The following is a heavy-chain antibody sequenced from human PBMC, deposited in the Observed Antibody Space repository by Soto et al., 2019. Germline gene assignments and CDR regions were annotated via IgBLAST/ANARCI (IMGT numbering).Heavy chain of an antibody. V-gene: IGHV4-39*01. CDR2: LDYSGST. CDR1: GGSISSSSHH. CDR3: ARQSTGYSDEVDC. Sequence: SETLSLTCTVSGGSISSSSHHWGWLRQPPGKGPESIGSLDYSGSTYYNPSLKSRVTISVDTSKNQFSQRLTSVTAADTAVYYCARQSTGYSDEVDCWGQGTLVTVSS. D-gene: IGHD5-18*01. J-gene: IGHJ4*02.